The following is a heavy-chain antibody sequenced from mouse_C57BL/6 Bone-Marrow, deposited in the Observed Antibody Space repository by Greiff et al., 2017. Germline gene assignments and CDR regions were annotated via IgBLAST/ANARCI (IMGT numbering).Heavy chain of an antibody. CDR1: GFTFSSYA. Sequence: EVHLVESGGGLVKPGGSLKLSCAASGFTFSSYAMSWVRQTPEKRLEWVATISDGGSYTYYPDNVKGRFPISRDNAKNNLYLQMSHLKSEDTAMYYCARKDGSKGVNYFDHWGQGTTLTVSS. V-gene: IGHV5-4*01. J-gene: IGHJ2*01. CDR2: ISDGGSYT. CDR3: ARKDGSKGVNYFDH. D-gene: IGHD2-3*01.